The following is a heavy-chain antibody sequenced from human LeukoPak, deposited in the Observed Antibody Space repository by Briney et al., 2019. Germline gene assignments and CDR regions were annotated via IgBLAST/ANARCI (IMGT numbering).Heavy chain of an antibody. CDR1: GFTFSSYE. Sequence: GGSLRLSCAASGFTFSSYEMNWVRQAPAKGLEWVSYISSSGSTIYYADSVKGRFTISRDNAKNSLYLQMNSLRAEDTAVYYCARMSWLLDYWGQGTLVTVSS. V-gene: IGHV3-48*03. CDR2: ISSSGSTI. CDR3: ARMSWLLDY. J-gene: IGHJ4*02. D-gene: IGHD5-12*01.